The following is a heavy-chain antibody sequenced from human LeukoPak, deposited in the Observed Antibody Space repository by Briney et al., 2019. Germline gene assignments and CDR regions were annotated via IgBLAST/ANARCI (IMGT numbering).Heavy chain of an antibody. CDR2: INSSGNT. D-gene: IGHD1-26*01. V-gene: IGHV4-61*02. CDR3: ARAAGVIVGATIDY. CDR1: GDSISSGLYY. Sequence: SQTLSLTCTVSGDSISSGLYYRIWIRQPAGKGLEWIGRINSSGNTNYKPSLKSRVTISVDTSKSQFSLRLSSVTAADTAMYYCARAAGVIVGATIDYWGQGTLVTVSS. J-gene: IGHJ4*02.